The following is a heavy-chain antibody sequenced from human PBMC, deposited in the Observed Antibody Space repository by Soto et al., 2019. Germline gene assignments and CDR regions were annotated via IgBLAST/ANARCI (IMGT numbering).Heavy chain of an antibody. Sequence: WETLSLTCTVSGGSITSSEYYWAWHRQPPGKGLQFVGTIYYSGSSYSNPSLKRRLSMSVDTSKNQFALTMKSVTAADRAVYYCARSGSRGHLRDWFDPWGHGILVTVSS. V-gene: IGHV4-39*01. D-gene: IGHD3-10*01. CDR3: ARSGSRGHLRDWFDP. J-gene: IGHJ5*02. CDR1: GGSITSSEYY. CDR2: IYYSGSS.